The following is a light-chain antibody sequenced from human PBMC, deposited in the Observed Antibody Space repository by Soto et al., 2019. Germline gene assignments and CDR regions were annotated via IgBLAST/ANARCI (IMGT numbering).Light chain of an antibody. CDR3: LQYHNLWA. CDR2: RAS. Sequence: ILMTQSPATVSVSPGESATLSCRASQNIYYNFAWYQHRPGQAPRLLIYRASTRAPGVPARFSGSGSGTEFTLTISSLQPEDFTVYSCLQYHNLWAFGQGTKVDIK. CDR1: QNIYYN. J-gene: IGKJ1*01. V-gene: IGKV3-15*01.